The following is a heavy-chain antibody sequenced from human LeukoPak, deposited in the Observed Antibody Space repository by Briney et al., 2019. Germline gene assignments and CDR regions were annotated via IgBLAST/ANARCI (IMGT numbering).Heavy chain of an antibody. J-gene: IGHJ4*02. CDR3: AKDIGLTGIAVAGTHFDY. V-gene: IGHV3-9*01. Sequence: PGGSLRLSCAASGFTFDDYAMHWVRQGPGKGLEWVSGISWNSGSIGYADSVKGRFTISRDNAKNSLYLQMNSLRAEDTALYYCAKDIGLTGIAVAGTHFDYWGQGTLVTVSS. D-gene: IGHD6-19*01. CDR1: GFTFDDYA. CDR2: ISWNSGSI.